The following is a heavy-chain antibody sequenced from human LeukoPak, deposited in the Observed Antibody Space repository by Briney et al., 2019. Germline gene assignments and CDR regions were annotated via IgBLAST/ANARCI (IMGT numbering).Heavy chain of an antibody. Sequence: ASVKVSCKASGYTFTSYGISWVRQAPGQGLEWMGWISAYNGNTNYAQKLQGRVTMTTDTSTSTAYMELRSLRSDDTAVYYCARGGKGGELHVDLGYWGQGTLVTVSS. CDR1: GYTFTSYG. CDR2: ISAYNGNT. CDR3: ARGGKGGELHVDLGY. V-gene: IGHV1-18*01. D-gene: IGHD1-7*01. J-gene: IGHJ4*02.